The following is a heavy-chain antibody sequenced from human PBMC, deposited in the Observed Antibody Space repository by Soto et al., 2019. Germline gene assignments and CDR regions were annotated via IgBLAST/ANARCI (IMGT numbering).Heavy chain of an antibody. CDR3: ARHGTLRGDTPRWVDP. D-gene: IGHD2-21*01. V-gene: IGHV4-39*01. Sequence: QLQLQESGPGLVKPSETLSLTCTVSGGSIKGSGYFWAWIRQSPGKGLEWIASLYDNENDRNFYSPSVGRRVTNSADTSKNLLTLRVSLVTAADTAVYFCARHGTLRGDTPRWVDPWGQGTQVTVSA. CDR1: GGSIKGSGYF. CDR2: LYDNENDRN. J-gene: IGHJ5*02.